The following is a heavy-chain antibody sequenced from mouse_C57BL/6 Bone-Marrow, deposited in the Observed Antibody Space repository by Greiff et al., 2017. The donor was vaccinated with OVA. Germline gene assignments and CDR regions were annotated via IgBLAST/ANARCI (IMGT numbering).Heavy chain of an antibody. D-gene: IGHD1-1*01. CDR3: ASYYGYAMDY. CDR2: IYPSDSET. V-gene: IGHV1-61*01. CDR1: GYTFTSYW. Sequence: QVQLKQPGAELVRPGSSVKLSCKASGYTFTSYWMDWVKQRPGQGLEWIGNIYPSDSETHYNQKFKDKATLTVDKSSSTAYMQLSSLTSEDSAVYYCASYYGYAMDYWGQGTSVTVSS. J-gene: IGHJ4*01.